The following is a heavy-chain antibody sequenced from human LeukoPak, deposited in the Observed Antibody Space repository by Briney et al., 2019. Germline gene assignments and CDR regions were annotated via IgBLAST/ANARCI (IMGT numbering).Heavy chain of an antibody. D-gene: IGHD1-26*01. Sequence: GGPLRLSCAASGFTFSSYWMHWVRQAPGKGLVWVSRIASDGSTVYADSVKGRFTISRDNAKDTVYLQMNSLRVEDTAVYYCIGSGGWPGYWGQGTLVTVSS. CDR3: IGSGGWPGY. V-gene: IGHV3-74*01. CDR2: IASDGST. CDR1: GFTFSSYW. J-gene: IGHJ4*02.